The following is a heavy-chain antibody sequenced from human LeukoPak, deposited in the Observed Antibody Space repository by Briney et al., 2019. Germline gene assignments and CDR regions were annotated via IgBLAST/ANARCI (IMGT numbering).Heavy chain of an antibody. CDR3: ARRGYSSGWHYFDY. CDR1: GGSISSYY. V-gene: IGHV4-59*08. CDR2: IYYSGST. D-gene: IGHD6-19*01. J-gene: IGHJ4*02. Sequence: KPSETLSLTCTVSGGSISSYYWSWIRQPPGKGLEWIGYIYYSGSTNYNPSLKSRVTISVDTSKNQFSLKLSSVTAADTAVYYYARRGYSSGWHYFDYWGQGTLVTVSS.